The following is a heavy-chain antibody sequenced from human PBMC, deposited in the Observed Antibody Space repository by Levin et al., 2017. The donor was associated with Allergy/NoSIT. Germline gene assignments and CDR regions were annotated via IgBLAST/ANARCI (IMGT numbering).Heavy chain of an antibody. CDR1: GGSVSSGSYY. J-gene: IGHJ4*02. Sequence: SETLSLTCTVSGGSVSSGSYYWSWIRQPPGKGLEWIGYIYYSGSTNYNPSLKSRVTISVDTSKNQFSLKLSSVTAADTAVYYCARGRGYYLIFDYWGQGTLVTVSS. D-gene: IGHD3-22*01. CDR3: ARGRGYYLIFDY. V-gene: IGHV4-61*01. CDR2: IYYSGST.